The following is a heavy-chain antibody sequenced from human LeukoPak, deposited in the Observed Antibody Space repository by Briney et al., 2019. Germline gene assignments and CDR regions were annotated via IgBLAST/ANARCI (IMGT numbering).Heavy chain of an antibody. CDR2: ISSSSSYI. Sequence: PGGSLRLSCAASGFTFSSYSMNWVRQAPGKGLEWVSSISSSSSYIYYADSVKGRFTISRDNAKNSLYLQMNSLRAEDTAVYYCARDLKTIFGVVPDYWGQGTLVTVSS. CDR1: GFTFSSYS. V-gene: IGHV3-21*01. J-gene: IGHJ4*02. CDR3: ARDLKTIFGVVPDY. D-gene: IGHD3-3*01.